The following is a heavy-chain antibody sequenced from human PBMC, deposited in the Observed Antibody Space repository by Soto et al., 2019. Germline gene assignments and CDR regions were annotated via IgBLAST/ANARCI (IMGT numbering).Heavy chain of an antibody. CDR1: GFTFISNA. D-gene: IGHD3-3*02. Sequence: EVQLMESGGGLAQPGGSLRLSCAASGFTFISNAMSWVRQAPGKGLEWVSRISGSGGTTYYGDSVKGRFTISRDNSKNTLYLQMNSLRAEDTAVYYCAKRRDSEYAFWDYWGPGTLVTVSS. CDR2: ISGSGGTT. J-gene: IGHJ4*02. CDR3: AKRRDSEYAFWDY. V-gene: IGHV3-23*01.